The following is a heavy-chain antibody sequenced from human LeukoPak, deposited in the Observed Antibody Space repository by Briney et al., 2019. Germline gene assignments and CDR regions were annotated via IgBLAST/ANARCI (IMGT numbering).Heavy chain of an antibody. CDR1: GYTFTSYD. CDR2: MNPNSGNT. D-gene: IGHD2-15*01. V-gene: IGHV1-8*01. CDR3: ARPPRYCSGGSCINWFDP. Sequence: ASVKVSCKASGYTFTSYDINWVRQATGQGLEWMGWMNPNSGNTGYAQKFQGRVTMTRNTSISTAYMELSGLRSEDTAVYYCARPPRYCSGGSCINWFDPWGQGTLVTVSS. J-gene: IGHJ5*02.